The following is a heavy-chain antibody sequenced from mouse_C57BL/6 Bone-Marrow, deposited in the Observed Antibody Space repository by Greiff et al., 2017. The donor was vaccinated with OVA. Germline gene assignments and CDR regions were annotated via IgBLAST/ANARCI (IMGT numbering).Heavy chain of an antibody. D-gene: IGHD1-1*01. CDR1: GYTFTSYG. Sequence: QVQLKESGAELARPGASVKLSCKASGYTFTSYGISWVKQRTGQGLEWIGEIYPRSGNTYYNEKFKGKATLTADKSSSTAYMELRSLTSEDSAVYFCARPYYYGSSYLYYFDYWGQGTTLTVSS. V-gene: IGHV1-81*01. CDR2: IYPRSGNT. CDR3: ARPYYYGSSYLYYFDY. J-gene: IGHJ2*01.